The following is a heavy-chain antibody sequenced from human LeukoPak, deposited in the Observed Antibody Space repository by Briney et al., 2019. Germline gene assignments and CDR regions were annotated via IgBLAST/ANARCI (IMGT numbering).Heavy chain of an antibody. Sequence: QPGGSLRLSCAASGFSFSSSWMHWVRQVPGKGLEWVSRINDDETSTTYAESVKGRFTISRDNSKNTLYLQMNSLRAEDTAVYYCARRAGAYSHPYDYWGQGTLVTVSS. V-gene: IGHV3-74*01. CDR3: ARRAGAYSHPYDY. CDR2: INDDETST. D-gene: IGHD4/OR15-4a*01. J-gene: IGHJ4*02. CDR1: GFSFSSSW.